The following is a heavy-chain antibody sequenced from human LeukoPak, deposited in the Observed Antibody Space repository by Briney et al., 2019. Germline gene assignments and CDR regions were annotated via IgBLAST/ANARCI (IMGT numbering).Heavy chain of an antibody. Sequence: GGSLRLSCAASGFIFSGYSMNWVRQAPGKGLEWVSYISESSSRKYDADSVKGRFTISRDNAKNSLYLQMNSLRVEDTGIYYCARDRAVKARIGGMDVWGLGTTVIVSS. V-gene: IGHV3-21*06. CDR1: GFIFSGYS. D-gene: IGHD5-24*01. J-gene: IGHJ6*02. CDR2: ISESSSRK. CDR3: ARDRAVKARIGGMDV.